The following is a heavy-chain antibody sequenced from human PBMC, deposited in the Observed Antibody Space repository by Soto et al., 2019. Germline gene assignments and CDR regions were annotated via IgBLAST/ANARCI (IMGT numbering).Heavy chain of an antibody. V-gene: IGHV3-30*03. CDR3: ARGRTDYAYFES. CDR1: GFTFSSYG. Sequence: GGSLRLSCAASGFTFSSYGMHWVRQAPGKGLEWVAVISYDGSNKYYADSVKGRFTISRDNARNSLSLQMNGLRDEDTAVYYCARGRTDYAYFESWGQGTLVTVSS. CDR2: ISYDGSNK. D-gene: IGHD3-16*01. J-gene: IGHJ4*02.